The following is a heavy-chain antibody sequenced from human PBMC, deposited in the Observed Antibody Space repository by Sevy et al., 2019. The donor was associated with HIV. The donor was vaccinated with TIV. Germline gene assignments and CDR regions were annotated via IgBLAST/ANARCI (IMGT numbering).Heavy chain of an antibody. J-gene: IGHJ3*02. V-gene: IGHV4-59*08. CDR1: GGSINSDH. CDR2: VYYTGGT. CDR3: ARRNDFDI. Sequence: SESLSLTCTVSGGSINSDHWNWIRQPPGKGLEWIGYVYYTGGTNYNPSLKNRVTISVDRTKNQFSLKLTSVTAADTAVYYCARRNDFDIWGQGTMVTVSS.